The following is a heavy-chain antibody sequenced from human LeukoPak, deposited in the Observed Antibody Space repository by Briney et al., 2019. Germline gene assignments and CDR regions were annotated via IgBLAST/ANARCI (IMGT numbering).Heavy chain of an antibody. CDR3: VRTSGSLDG. CDR2: ISNNGGST. Sequence: GGSLRLSCSASGFTFSNYAMHWVRQAPGKGLEYVSAISNNGGSTHYADSVKGRFTISRDNAKNTVYLQMSSLRVEDTAVYYCVRTSGSLDGWGQGTLATVSS. D-gene: IGHD1-26*01. CDR1: GFTFSNYA. V-gene: IGHV3-64D*09. J-gene: IGHJ4*02.